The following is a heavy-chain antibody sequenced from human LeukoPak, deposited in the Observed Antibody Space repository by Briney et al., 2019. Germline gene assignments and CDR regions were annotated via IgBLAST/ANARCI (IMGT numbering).Heavy chain of an antibody. CDR3: ARGDPHADL. J-gene: IGHJ5*02. V-gene: IGHV3-48*03. CDR1: GFDLHTYE. Sequence: GGSLRLSCAASGFDLHTYEMNWVRQAPGKGLEWIADITTSGHTKNYADSVKGRFTISRDSARTSLYLQMNSLRVEDTGVYFCARGDPHADLWGQGTLVTVSS. CDR2: ITTSGHTK.